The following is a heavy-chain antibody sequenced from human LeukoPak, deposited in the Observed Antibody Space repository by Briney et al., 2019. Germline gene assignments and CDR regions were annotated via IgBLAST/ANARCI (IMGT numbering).Heavy chain of an antibody. J-gene: IGHJ5*02. CDR3: ARDMRGSGNYGWFDP. D-gene: IGHD3-10*01. Sequence: PGESLRLSCVASGFTFSSYAMSWVRQAPGKGLEWVASISDSGGTTYYLDSVRGRFTISRDNSKNTLYLQMNSLRAEDTAIYSCARDMRGSGNYGWFDPWGQGTLVTVSS. V-gene: IGHV3-23*01. CDR1: GFTFSSYA. CDR2: ISDSGGTT.